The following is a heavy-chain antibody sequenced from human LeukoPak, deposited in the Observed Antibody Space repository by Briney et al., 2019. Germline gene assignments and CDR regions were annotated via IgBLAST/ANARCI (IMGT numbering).Heavy chain of an antibody. V-gene: IGHV1-18*01. D-gene: IGHD3/OR15-3a*01. J-gene: IGHJ4*02. CDR2: ISAYNGNT. Sequence: GASVKVSCKASGYTFTSYGISWVRQAPGQGLEWMGWISAYNGNTNYAQKLQGRVTMTTDTSTSTAYMELRSLRSDDTAVYYCARQPEIPHEGTGTVDYWGQGTLVTVSS. CDR1: GYTFTSYG. CDR3: ARQPEIPHEGTGTVDY.